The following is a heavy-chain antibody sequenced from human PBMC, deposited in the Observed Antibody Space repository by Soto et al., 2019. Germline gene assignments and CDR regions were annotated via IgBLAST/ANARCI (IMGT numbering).Heavy chain of an antibody. Sequence: SETLSLTCTVSGGSISSGGYYWSWIRQHPGKGLEWIGYIYYRGSTNYNPSLESRVTMSVDTSRNQFSLKVNPVTAADTAVYYCARQQLIPFYYALDVWGQGTRVTVSS. J-gene: IGHJ6*02. CDR1: GGSISSGGYY. V-gene: IGHV4-61*08. D-gene: IGHD6-13*01. CDR3: ARQQLIPFYYALDV. CDR2: IYYRGST.